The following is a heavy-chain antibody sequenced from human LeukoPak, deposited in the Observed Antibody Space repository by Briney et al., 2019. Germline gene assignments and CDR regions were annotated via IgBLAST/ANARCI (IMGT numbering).Heavy chain of an antibody. D-gene: IGHD2-2*01. Sequence: PGGSLRLSCAASGFTFSSYAMPWVRQAPGKGLEYVSAISSNGGSTYYANSVKGRFTISRDNSKNTLYLQMGSLRAEDMAVYYCARVVRCSSTSCPYYFDYWGQGTLVTVSS. CDR1: GFTFSSYA. V-gene: IGHV3-64*01. CDR2: ISSNGGST. J-gene: IGHJ4*02. CDR3: ARVVRCSSTSCPYYFDY.